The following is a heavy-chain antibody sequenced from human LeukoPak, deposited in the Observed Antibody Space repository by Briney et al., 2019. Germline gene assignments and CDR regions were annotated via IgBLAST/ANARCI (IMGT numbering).Heavy chain of an antibody. D-gene: IGHD3-10*01. Sequence: SETLSLTCTVSGGSISSGGYYWSWIRQHPGKGLEWIGYIYYSGSTYYNLSLKSRVTISVDTSKNQFSLKLSSVTAADTAVYYCARAAYYYGSGSYPDYWGQGTLVTVSS. CDR1: GGSISSGGYY. CDR2: IYYSGST. CDR3: ARAAYYYGSGSYPDY. J-gene: IGHJ4*02. V-gene: IGHV4-31*03.